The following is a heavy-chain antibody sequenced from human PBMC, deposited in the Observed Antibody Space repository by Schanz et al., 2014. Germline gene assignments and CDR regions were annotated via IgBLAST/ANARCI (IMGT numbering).Heavy chain of an antibody. D-gene: IGHD1-1*01. V-gene: IGHV4-61*02. Sequence: QVQLPESGPGLLKPSQTLSLTFTVSGGSIRSGTYYWSWIRQPAGKALEWVGRVFPNGITNYNPSLKIRVTKSLNTSKNQFHLTLTSPAAADTAGYYCARETTWRHDLWGRGTLVTVSS. CDR3: ARETTWRHDL. J-gene: IGHJ2*01. CDR2: VFPNGIT. CDR1: GGSIRSGTYY.